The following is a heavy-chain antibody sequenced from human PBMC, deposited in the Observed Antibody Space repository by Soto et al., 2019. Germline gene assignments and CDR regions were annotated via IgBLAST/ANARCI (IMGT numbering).Heavy chain of an antibody. V-gene: IGHV4-31*03. CDR2: IYFRGNT. J-gene: IGHJ3*02. CDR3: AREGGSYDSGGYLIRGAFDI. D-gene: IGHD3-22*01. Sequence: SETLSLTCSVSGDSISRIDYYWTWIRQHPEKGLEWIGNIYFRGNTYYSPSLESRLTISVDTSKNQFSLKLTSVTAADTAVYYCAREGGSYDSGGYLIRGAFDIWGQGTMVTVSS. CDR1: GDSISRIDYY.